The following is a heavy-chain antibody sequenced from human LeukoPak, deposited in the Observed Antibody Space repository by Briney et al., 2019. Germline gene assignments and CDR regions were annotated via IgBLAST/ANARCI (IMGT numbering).Heavy chain of an antibody. J-gene: IGHJ4*02. CDR3: ARHETGPYFDY. CDR2: IYPGDSDT. D-gene: IGHD1-1*01. V-gene: IGHV5-51*01. Sequence: GESLKISCKISGYRLTDNWIGWVRQVPGKGLEWMGIIYPGDSDTRYSPSFQGRVTISADKSISTAYLQWSSLKASDTAMYYCARHETGPYFDYWGQGTLVTVSS. CDR1: GYRLTDNW.